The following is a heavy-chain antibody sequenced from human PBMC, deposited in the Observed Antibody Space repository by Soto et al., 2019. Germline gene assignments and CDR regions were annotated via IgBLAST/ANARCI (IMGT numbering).Heavy chain of an antibody. V-gene: IGHV2-5*02. Sequence: QITLKESGPTLVKPTQTLTMTCTVSGFSVSTRGVGVGWIRQPPGKALEWVALIYWDGDDRYSPSLKSRLTITKDSAKNLVVIKMTNMDPEDTATYYCGRQQTGGRYFDYWGQGSLVTVSS. CDR1: GFSVSTRGVG. J-gene: IGHJ4*02. D-gene: IGHD3-10*01. CDR3: GRQQTGGRYFDY. CDR2: IYWDGDD.